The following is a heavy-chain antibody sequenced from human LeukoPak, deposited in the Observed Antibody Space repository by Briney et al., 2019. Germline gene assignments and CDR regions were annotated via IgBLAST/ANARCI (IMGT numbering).Heavy chain of an antibody. CDR1: GGSFSGYY. V-gene: IGHV4-34*01. CDR3: ARAGYCSGGSCYNYYYGMDV. J-gene: IGHJ6*02. Sequence: SETLSLTCAVYGGSFSGYYWSWIRQPPGQGQEWIGEINHSGSTNYNPSLKSRVTISVDTSKNQFSLKLSSVTAADTAVYYCARAGYCSGGSCYNYYYGMDVWGQGTTVTVSS. D-gene: IGHD2-15*01. CDR2: INHSGST.